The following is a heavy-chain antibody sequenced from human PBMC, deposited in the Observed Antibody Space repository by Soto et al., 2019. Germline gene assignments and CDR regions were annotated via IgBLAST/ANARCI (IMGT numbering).Heavy chain of an antibody. CDR3: ARSIDP. CDR2: IYYSGST. V-gene: IGHV4-59*06. CDR1: GGSISSYY. Sequence: KPSETLSLTCTVSGGSISSYYWSWIRQPPGKGLEWIGYIYYSGSTYYNPSPKSRVTISVDTSKNQFSLKLSSVTAADTAVYYCARSIDPWGQGTLVTVSS. J-gene: IGHJ5*02.